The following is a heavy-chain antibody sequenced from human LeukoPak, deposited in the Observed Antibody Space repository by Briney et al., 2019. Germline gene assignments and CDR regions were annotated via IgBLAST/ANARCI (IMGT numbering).Heavy chain of an antibody. D-gene: IGHD6-6*01. Sequence: SETLSLTCAVYGGSFSGYFWSWIRQPPGKGLEWIGDINHNGGTNYNPSLKSRVTISVDTSKNQFSLKLSSVTAADTAVYFCARVTREAARYWYFDLWGRGTLVTVSS. J-gene: IGHJ2*01. V-gene: IGHV4-34*01. CDR1: GGSFSGYF. CDR3: ARVTREAARYWYFDL. CDR2: INHNGGT.